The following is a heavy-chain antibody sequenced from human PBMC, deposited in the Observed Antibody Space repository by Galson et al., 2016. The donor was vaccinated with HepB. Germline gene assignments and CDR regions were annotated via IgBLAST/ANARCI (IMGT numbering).Heavy chain of an antibody. D-gene: IGHD1-26*01. V-gene: IGHV3-23*01. Sequence: SLRLSCAASGFTFSSYAMSWVRQAPGKGLEWVSSISGSGAGIYYADSVKGRFTISRDNSKNTLYLQMNSLRAEDTALYYCATSGGSYPPYFDYWGQGTLVTVSS. CDR3: ATSGGSYPPYFDY. J-gene: IGHJ4*02. CDR2: ISGSGAGI. CDR1: GFTFSSYA.